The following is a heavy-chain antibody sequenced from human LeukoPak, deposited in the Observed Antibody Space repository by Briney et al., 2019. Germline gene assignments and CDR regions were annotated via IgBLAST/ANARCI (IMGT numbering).Heavy chain of an antibody. CDR2: ISWNSGSI. D-gene: IGHD2-21*02. V-gene: IGHV3-9*01. CDR3: AKANCGGDCYPAEDYYGMDV. CDR1: GFTFDDYA. J-gene: IGHJ6*02. Sequence: PGGSLRLSCAASGFTFDDYAMHGVRQAPGKGLEWVSGISWNSGSIGYADSVKGRFTISRDNAKNSLYLQMNSLRAEDTALYYCAKANCGGDCYPAEDYYGMDVWGQGTTVTVSS.